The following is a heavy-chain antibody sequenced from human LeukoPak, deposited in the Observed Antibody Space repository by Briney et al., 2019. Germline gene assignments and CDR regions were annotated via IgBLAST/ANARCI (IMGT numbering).Heavy chain of an antibody. Sequence: SETLSLTCTVSGGSISSYYWTWIRQPPGKGLEWIGYIYYSGSTYYNPSLKSRVTISVDTSKNQFSLKLSSVTAADTAVYYCARAVSGSYWHYWGQGTLVTVSS. CDR3: ARAVSGSYWHY. CDR1: GGSISSYY. D-gene: IGHD1-26*01. V-gene: IGHV4-59*01. CDR2: IYYSGST. J-gene: IGHJ4*02.